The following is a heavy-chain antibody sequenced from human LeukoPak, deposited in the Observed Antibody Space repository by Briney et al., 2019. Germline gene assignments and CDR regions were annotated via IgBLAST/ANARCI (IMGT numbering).Heavy chain of an antibody. J-gene: IGHJ6*02. CDR1: GYTFTSYD. CDR2: MNPNSGNT. D-gene: IGHD5-12*01. CDR3: ARASSGYVAYYYYGMDV. V-gene: IGHV1-8*01. Sequence: PLKVSCKASGYTFTSYDINWVRQATGQGLEWMGWMNPNSGNTGYAQKFQGRVTITRNTSISTACMELSSLRSEDTAVYYCARASSGYVAYYYYGMDVWGQGTTVTVSS.